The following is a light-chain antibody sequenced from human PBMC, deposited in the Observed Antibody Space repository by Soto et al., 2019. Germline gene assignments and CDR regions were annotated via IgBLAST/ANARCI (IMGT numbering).Light chain of an antibody. CDR2: EVT. V-gene: IGLV2-14*01. CDR1: SSDVGGYNF. CDR3: SSYTSNSTVV. Sequence: QSALTQPAPVSGSPGQSITISCTGTSSDVGGYNFVSWYQHHPGKAPKLMLYEVTNRPSGVSNRFSGSKSGNTASLTISGLQAEDEADYYCSSYTSNSTVVFGGGTKLTVL. J-gene: IGLJ2*01.